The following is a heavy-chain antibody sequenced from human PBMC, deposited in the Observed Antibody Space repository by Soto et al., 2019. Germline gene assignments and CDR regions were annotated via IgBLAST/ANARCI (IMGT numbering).Heavy chain of an antibody. CDR2: ISAYNGNI. Sequence: GASVKVSCKASGYTFTSYGISWVRQAPGQGLEWMGWISAYNGNIQYAQKLQGRVNMATDTSTSTVYMELRSLRSDDTAVYYCARVYSGGWYHLDDWGQGTQVTVSS. D-gene: IGHD6-19*01. V-gene: IGHV1-18*01. CDR3: ARVYSGGWYHLDD. CDR1: GYTFTSYG. J-gene: IGHJ4*02.